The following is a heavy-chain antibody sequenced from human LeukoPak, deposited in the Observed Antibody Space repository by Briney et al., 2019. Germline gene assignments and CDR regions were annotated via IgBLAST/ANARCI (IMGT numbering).Heavy chain of an antibody. CDR1: GGSINSSSYY. J-gene: IGHJ3*02. Sequence: SETLSLTCTVSGGSINSSSYYWGWIRQTPGKGLEWIARIYHDGSTHYNPSLKSRATMSVDTSKNDFSLRLSSVTAADTAIYYCVRDSSGTLAFDIWGQGTMVTVSS. D-gene: IGHD6-25*01. CDR2: IYHDGST. V-gene: IGHV4-39*02. CDR3: VRDSSGTLAFDI.